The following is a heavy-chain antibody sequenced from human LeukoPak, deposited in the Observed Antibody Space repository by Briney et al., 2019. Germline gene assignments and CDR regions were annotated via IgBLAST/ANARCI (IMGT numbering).Heavy chain of an antibody. CDR3: ARGYASNWYSHYYYYGLDV. Sequence: ASVKVSCKASGYTFTSYGINWVRQAPGQGLEWMGWISAYNGNTNYAQKLQGRVTMTTDTSTSTAYMELSRLRPDDTAVYYCARGYASNWYSHYYYYGLDVWGQGTTVTVSS. D-gene: IGHD6-13*01. V-gene: IGHV1-18*01. CDR1: GYTFTSYG. J-gene: IGHJ6*02. CDR2: ISAYNGNT.